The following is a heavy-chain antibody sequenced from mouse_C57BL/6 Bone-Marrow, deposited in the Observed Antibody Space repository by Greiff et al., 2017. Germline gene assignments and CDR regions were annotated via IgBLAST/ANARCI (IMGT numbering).Heavy chain of an antibody. CDR3: ARDASTVVATRYFDV. Sequence: EVQRVESEGGLVQPGSSMKLSCTASGFTFSDYYMAWVRQVPEKGLEWVANINYDGSSTYYLDSLKSRFIISRDNAKNILYLQMSSLKSEDTATYYCARDASTVVATRYFDVWGTGTTVTVSS. J-gene: IGHJ1*03. CDR2: INYDGSST. V-gene: IGHV5-16*01. CDR1: GFTFSDYY. D-gene: IGHD1-1*01.